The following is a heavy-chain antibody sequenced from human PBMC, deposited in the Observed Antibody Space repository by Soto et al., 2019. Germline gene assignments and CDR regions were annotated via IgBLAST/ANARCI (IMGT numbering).Heavy chain of an antibody. V-gene: IGHV4-34*01. Sequence: SETLSLTCAVYGGSFSGYYWSWIRQPPGKGLEWIGEINHSGSTNYNPSLKSRVTISVDTSKNQFSLKLSSVTAAGTAVYYCARQYYYGSVYGMDVWGQGTTVTVSS. J-gene: IGHJ6*02. CDR3: ARQYYYGSVYGMDV. D-gene: IGHD3-10*01. CDR1: GGSFSGYY. CDR2: INHSGST.